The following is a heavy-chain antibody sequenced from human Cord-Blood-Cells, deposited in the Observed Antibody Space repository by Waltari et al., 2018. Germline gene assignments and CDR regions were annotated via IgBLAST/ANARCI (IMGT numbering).Heavy chain of an antibody. D-gene: IGHD3-16*01. CDR1: GFTVSSNY. J-gene: IGHJ3*02. Sequence: EVQLVETGGGLIQPGGSLRLSCAASGFTVSSNYMSWVRQAPGKGLEWVSVSYSGGSTYYADSVKGRFTISRDNSKNTLYLQMNSLRAEDTAVYYCARAIWGDAFDIWGQGTMVTVSS. V-gene: IGHV3-53*02. CDR3: ARAIWGDAFDI. CDR2: SYSGGST.